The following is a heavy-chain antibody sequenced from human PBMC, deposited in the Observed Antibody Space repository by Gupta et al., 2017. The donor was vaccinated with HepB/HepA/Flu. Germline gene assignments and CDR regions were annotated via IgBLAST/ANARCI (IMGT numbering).Heavy chain of an antibody. D-gene: IGHD3-16*01. Sequence: VQLVESGGGLLQPGGSLRLSCAPSGFTFGYFWMGWVRQAPGKGLKWVANIKEDGSEKHYVDSVKGRFTVSRDNTKKSLYLQMNSLRAEDTAVDDCVRGLDQAWGESHYWGQGTLVTVSA. CDR2: IKEDGSEK. CDR3: VRGLDQAWGESHY. V-gene: IGHV3-7*01. CDR1: GFTFGYFW. J-gene: IGHJ4*02.